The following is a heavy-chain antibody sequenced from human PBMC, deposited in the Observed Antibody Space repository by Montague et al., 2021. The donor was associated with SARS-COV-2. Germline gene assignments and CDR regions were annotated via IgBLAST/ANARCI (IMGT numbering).Heavy chain of an antibody. V-gene: IGHV2-70*17. J-gene: IGHJ4*02. D-gene: IGHD4-17*01. CDR1: GFSLNTDGMC. CDR2: IDWDDDK. CDR3: ARTTVTPTGSDTFDY. Sequence: PALVKPTQTLTLTCAFSGFSLNTDGMCVNWIRQPPGKALEWLARIDWDDDKFYSTSLKTRLTISKDTSKNQVVLKVANMDPVDTATYYCARTTVTPTGSDTFDYWGRGTLVTVSS.